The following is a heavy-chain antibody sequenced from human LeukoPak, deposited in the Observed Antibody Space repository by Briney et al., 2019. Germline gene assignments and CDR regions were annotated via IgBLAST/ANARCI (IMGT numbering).Heavy chain of an antibody. CDR2: ISGNGGST. CDR1: GFTFSSYA. V-gene: IGHV3-23*01. J-gene: IGHJ4*02. D-gene: IGHD1-26*01. CDR3: ARDRLWEVGATPYFAY. Sequence: GGSLRLSCVASGFTFSSYAMSWVRQAPGKGLEWVSDISGNGGSTYNADSVKGRFSISRDNSKNTLYLEMNSLRAEDTAVYYCARDRLWEVGATPYFAYWGQGALVTVSS.